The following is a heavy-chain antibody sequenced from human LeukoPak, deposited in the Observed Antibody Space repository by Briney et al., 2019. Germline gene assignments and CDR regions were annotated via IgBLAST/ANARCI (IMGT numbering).Heavy chain of an antibody. J-gene: IGHJ5*02. V-gene: IGHV1-8*01. CDR2: MNPNSGNT. D-gene: IGHD2-2*01. CDR3: ARGPSFRTRKPNLLNWFDP. Sequence: ASVTVSCTASGYTFTSYDINWVRQATGQGLEWVGWMNPNSGNTGYAQKFQGRVTMTRNTSISTAYMELSSLRSEDTAVYYCARGPSFRTRKPNLLNWFDPWGQGTLVTVSS. CDR1: GYTFTSYD.